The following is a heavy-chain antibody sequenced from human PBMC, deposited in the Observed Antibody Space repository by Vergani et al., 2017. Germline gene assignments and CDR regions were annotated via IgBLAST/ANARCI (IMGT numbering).Heavy chain of an antibody. V-gene: IGHV1-69*02. Sequence: QVQLVQSGAEVRKPGSSVKVSCKASGGTFSSYTISWVRQAPGQGLEWMGRIIPILDIANYAQKFEGRVTITADKSTSTVYMELSSLGSEDTAVYSWARVFRGSASRDYWGRGTLVTVSS. CDR3: ARVFRGSASRDY. CDR1: GGTFSSYT. D-gene: IGHD6-6*01. CDR2: IIPILDIA. J-gene: IGHJ4*02.